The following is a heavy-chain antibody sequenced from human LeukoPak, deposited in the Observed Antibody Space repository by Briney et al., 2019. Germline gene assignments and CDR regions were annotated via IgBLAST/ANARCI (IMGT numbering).Heavy chain of an antibody. CDR2: INQDASGT. Sequence: GGSLRLSCKASGLTFSDDWMNWVRQAPGKGPEWVANINQDASGTYYVDSVRGRFTISRDNAKESVYLQVNSLRADDTAIYYCARGLRWPDFWGQGTLVTVSS. J-gene: IGHJ4*02. D-gene: IGHD4-23*01. CDR1: GLTFSDDW. CDR3: ARGLRWPDF. V-gene: IGHV3-7*01.